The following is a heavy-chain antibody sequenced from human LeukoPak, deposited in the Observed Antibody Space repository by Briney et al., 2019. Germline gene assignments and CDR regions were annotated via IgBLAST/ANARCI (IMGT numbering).Heavy chain of an antibody. J-gene: IGHJ6*02. CDR3: AREGRSNYALFTRYYYYGLDV. Sequence: SETLSLTCAIYGGSFSGYYWSWIRQPPGKGLEWIGELSHRGGTNYNPSLKSRVTISLDTSKNQLSLKLSSVTAADTAVYYCAREGRSNYALFTRYYYYGLDVWGQGTTVTVSS. V-gene: IGHV4-34*01. D-gene: IGHD4-11*01. CDR2: LSHRGGT. CDR1: GGSFSGYY.